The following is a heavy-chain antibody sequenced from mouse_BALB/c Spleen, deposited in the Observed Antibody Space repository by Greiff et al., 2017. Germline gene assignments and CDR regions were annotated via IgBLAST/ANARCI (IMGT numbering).Heavy chain of an antibody. CDR3: GYGNSFAY. J-gene: IGHJ3*01. CDR1: GYTFTDYY. V-gene: IGHV1-77*01. CDR2: IYPGSGNT. D-gene: IGHD2-10*02. Sequence: VQLQQSGAELARPGASVKLSCKASGYTFTDYYINWVKQRTGQGLEWIGEIYPGSGNTYYNEKFKGKATLTADKSSSTAYMQLSSLTSEDSAVYYCGYGNSFAYWGQGTLVTVSA.